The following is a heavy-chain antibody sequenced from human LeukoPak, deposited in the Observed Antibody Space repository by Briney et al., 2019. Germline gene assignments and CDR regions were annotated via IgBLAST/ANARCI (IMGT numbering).Heavy chain of an antibody. CDR3: AKGPDFDY. J-gene: IGHJ4*02. V-gene: IGHV4-59*04. CDR1: GGSISSYY. CDR2: IYYSGIT. Sequence: SETLSLTCTVSGGSISSYYWSWIWQPPGKGLEWIGYIYYSGITYSNPSLKSRVTISVDTSKNQFSRKLSSGTAADTAVYYCAKGPDFDYWGQGTLVTVSS.